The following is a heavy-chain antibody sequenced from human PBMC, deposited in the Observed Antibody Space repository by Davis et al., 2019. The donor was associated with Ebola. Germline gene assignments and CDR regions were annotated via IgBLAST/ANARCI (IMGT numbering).Heavy chain of an antibody. V-gene: IGHV4-39*07. CDR1: GGSISSGGYY. D-gene: IGHD3-9*01. Sequence: MPSETLSLTCTVSGGSISSGGYYWSWIRQPPGKGLEWIGEINHSGSTNYNPSLKSRVTMSVDTSKNQFSLKVSSVTAADTAMYYCARDLRAYDILNGYYSGGMDVWGQGITVTVSS. CDR2: INHSGST. J-gene: IGHJ6*02. CDR3: ARDLRAYDILNGYYSGGMDV.